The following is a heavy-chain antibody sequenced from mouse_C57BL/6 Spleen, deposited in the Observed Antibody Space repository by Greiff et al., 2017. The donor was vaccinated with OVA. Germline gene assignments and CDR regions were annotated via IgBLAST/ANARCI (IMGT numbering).Heavy chain of an antibody. CDR1: GYTFTSYW. Sequence: QVQLQQPGAELVKPGASVKLSCKASGYTFTSYWMQWVKQRPGQGLEWIGEIDPSDSYTNYNQKFKGKATLTVDTSSSTAYKQLSSLTSEDSAVYYCARSPYGNFDYWGQGTTLTVSS. D-gene: IGHD2-1*01. CDR3: ARSPYGNFDY. V-gene: IGHV1-50*01. CDR2: IDPSDSYT. J-gene: IGHJ2*01.